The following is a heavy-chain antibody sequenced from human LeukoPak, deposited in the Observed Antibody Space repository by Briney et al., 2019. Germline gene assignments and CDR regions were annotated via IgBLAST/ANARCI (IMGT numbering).Heavy chain of an antibody. J-gene: IGHJ4*01. CDR2: INPNSGGT. CDR1: GYTFTGYY. Sequence: GASVKVSCKASGYTFTGYYMHWVRQAPGQGLEWMGWINPNSGGTNYAQKFQGRVTMTRDTSISTAYMELSRLRSDDTAVYYCARATAVPSFYYYDSSGYSDYWGHGTLVTVSS. CDR3: ARATAVPSFYYYDSSGYSDY. V-gene: IGHV1-2*02. D-gene: IGHD3-22*01.